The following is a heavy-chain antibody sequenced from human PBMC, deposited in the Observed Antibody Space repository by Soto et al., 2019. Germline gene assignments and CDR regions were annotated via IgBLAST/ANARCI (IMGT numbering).Heavy chain of an antibody. D-gene: IGHD3-16*01. CDR1: GFTVSNNH. J-gene: IGHJ4*02. V-gene: IGHV3-53*01. CDR3: AGRLTTAASLDY. Sequence: VQLVESGGGLIQPGGSLRLSCAASGFTVSNNHMTWVRQAAGKGLELVSFVHGGGSTSYADSVKGRFTISRDNSNNALYLQMDSLRAEDTAIYYWAGRLTTAASLDYWGRGTLVTVSS. CDR2: VHGGGST.